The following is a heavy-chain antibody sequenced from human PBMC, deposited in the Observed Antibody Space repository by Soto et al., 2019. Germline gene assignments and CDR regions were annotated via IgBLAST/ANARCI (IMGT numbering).Heavy chain of an antibody. D-gene: IGHD3-9*01. CDR1: GVSISSPHHN. CDR3: ARVHRYDILTGSLDWFDP. CDR2: IHYSGTT. J-gene: IGHJ5*02. Sequence: SETLSLTCTVSGVSISSPHHNWSWIRQYPGKGLEWIGFIHYSGTTYYNPSLKSRVAISVDTSRNDFSLKLSSVTAADTAVYYCARVHRYDILTGSLDWFDPWGQGTLVTVSS. V-gene: IGHV4-31*03.